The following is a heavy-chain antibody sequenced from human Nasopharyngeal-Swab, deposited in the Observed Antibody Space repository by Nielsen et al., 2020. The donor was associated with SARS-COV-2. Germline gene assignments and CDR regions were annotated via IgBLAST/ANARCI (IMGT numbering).Heavy chain of an antibody. Sequence: GESLKISCAASGFTVSSNYMSWVRQAPGKGLEWVSVIYSGGSTYYADSVKGRFTISRDNSKNSLYLQMNSLRTEDTALYYCAKDMQWGTAMADAFDIWGQGTMVTVSS. V-gene: IGHV3-53*05. J-gene: IGHJ3*02. CDR2: IYSGGST. CDR3: AKDMQWGTAMADAFDI. D-gene: IGHD5-18*01. CDR1: GFTVSSNY.